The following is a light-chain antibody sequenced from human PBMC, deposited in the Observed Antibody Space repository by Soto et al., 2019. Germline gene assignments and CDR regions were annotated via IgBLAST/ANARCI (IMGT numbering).Light chain of an antibody. V-gene: IGKV3-15*01. J-gene: IGKJ5*01. CDR1: ESVSSK. CDR2: DAS. Sequence: ETVLTQSPGTLSLSTAEIATLSCRARESVSSKLVWYQQTPGQAPRLLIHDASTRATGIPARFSGSGSGTEFILTICCVESEDFGIYYCLQDYEWHRFGEGTRLEIK. CDR3: LQDYEWHR.